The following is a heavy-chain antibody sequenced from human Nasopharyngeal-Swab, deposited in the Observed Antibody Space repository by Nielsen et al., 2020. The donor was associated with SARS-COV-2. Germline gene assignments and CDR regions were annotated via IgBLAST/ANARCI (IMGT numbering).Heavy chain of an antibody. D-gene: IGHD4-11*01. Sequence: GESLKISCKGSGYRFTTYWIGWVRQMPGRGLEWMGVIYPGDSDTRYSPAFQGQVTISADKSISTAYLQWSSLKASDTAMYYCARLKDYSITYYMDVWGKGTTVTVSS. CDR3: ARLKDYSITYYMDV. CDR2: IYPGDSDT. J-gene: IGHJ6*03. CDR1: GYRFTTYW. V-gene: IGHV5-51*01.